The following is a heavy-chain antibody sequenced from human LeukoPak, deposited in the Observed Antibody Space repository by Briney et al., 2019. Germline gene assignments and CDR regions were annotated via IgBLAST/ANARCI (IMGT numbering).Heavy chain of an antibody. CDR2: IYYSGST. CDR1: GGSISSSSYY. D-gene: IGHD6-6*01. J-gene: IGHJ4*02. Sequence: SETLSLTCTVSGGSISSSSYYWGWIRQPPGKGLEWIGSIYYSGSTYYNPSLKSRVTISVDTSKNQFSLKLSSVSAADTAVYYCARHGPESSSYDYWGQGTLVTVSS. CDR3: ARHGPESSSYDY. V-gene: IGHV4-39*01.